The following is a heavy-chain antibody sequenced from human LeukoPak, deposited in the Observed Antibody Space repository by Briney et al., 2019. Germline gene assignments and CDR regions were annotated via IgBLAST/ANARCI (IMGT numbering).Heavy chain of an antibody. D-gene: IGHD3-10*01. CDR2: IYYSGST. Sequence: SETLSLTCTVSGGSVSSGSYYWSWIRQPPGKGLEWIGYIYYSGSTNYNPSLKSRVTISVDTSKNQFSLKLSSVTAADTAVYCCARDSQRGYFDYWGQGTLVTVSS. CDR3: ARDSQRGYFDY. CDR1: GGSVSSGSYY. J-gene: IGHJ4*02. V-gene: IGHV4-61*01.